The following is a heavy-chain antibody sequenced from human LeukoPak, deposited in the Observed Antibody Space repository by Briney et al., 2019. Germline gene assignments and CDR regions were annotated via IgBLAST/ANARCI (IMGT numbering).Heavy chain of an antibody. Sequence: GGSLRLSCTASGFIFDTYVMHWVRQPPGKGLEWVSRISHDGSVTNYADSVKGRFTVSRDNAKNTLYLQLNSVRAEDTAVYYXXXDVHFLFFDYWGQGIMVTVSS. J-gene: IGHJ4*02. CDR1: GFIFDTYV. D-gene: IGHD5-24*01. CDR2: ISHDGSVT. V-gene: IGHV3-74*01. CDR3: XXDVHFLFFDY.